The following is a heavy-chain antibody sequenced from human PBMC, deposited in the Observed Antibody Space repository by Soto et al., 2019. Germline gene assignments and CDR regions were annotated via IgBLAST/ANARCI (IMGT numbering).Heavy chain of an antibody. CDR1: GFSFENHW. CDR2: IKPDGSVK. V-gene: IGHV3-7*01. J-gene: IGHJ3*02. D-gene: IGHD2-2*01. Sequence: EVHLVESGGGLVQPGGSLRLSCAASGFSFENHWMSWVRQAPGKGLEWVANIKPDGSVKYYVDSAKGRFTVSRDNAKNTLYLQMNSLRVEDTAVYYCAREILVPAAFDAFDIWGQGTMVTVSS. CDR3: AREILVPAAFDAFDI.